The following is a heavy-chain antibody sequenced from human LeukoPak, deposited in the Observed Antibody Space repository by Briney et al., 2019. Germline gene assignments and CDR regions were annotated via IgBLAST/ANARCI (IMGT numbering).Heavy chain of an antibody. V-gene: IGHV3-30*04. Sequence: GGSLRLSCAASGFTFSSYAMHWVRQAPGKGLEWVAVISYDGSNKYYADSVKGRFTISRDNSKNTLYLQMNSLRAEDTAVYYCARGYYDSSGKLDYWGQGTLVTVSS. CDR3: ARGYYDSSGKLDY. D-gene: IGHD3-22*01. CDR2: ISYDGSNK. CDR1: GFTFSSYA. J-gene: IGHJ4*02.